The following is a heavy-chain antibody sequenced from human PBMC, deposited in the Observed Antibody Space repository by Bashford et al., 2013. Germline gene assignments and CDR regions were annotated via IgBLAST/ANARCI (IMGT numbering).Heavy chain of an antibody. J-gene: IGHJ4*02. CDR3: ARHHTAMALYSFDN. D-gene: IGHD2-2*02. CDR2: ISAYNGET. CDR1: GYSITNYY. V-gene: IGHV1-18*04. Sequence: ASVKVSCKASGYSITNYYMHWVRQAPGQGLEWMGWISAYNGETIYAQKFQGRVTMTTDASTDTAYMELRSLTSDDTAVYFCARHHTAMALYSFDNWGQGTLVTVSS.